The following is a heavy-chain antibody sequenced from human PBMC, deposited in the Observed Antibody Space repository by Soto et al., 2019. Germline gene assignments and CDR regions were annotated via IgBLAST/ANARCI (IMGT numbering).Heavy chain of an antibody. D-gene: IGHD3-10*01. CDR3: ARHGYYGSGSYSLFLDY. CDR2: IYYSGST. V-gene: IGHV4-39*01. Sequence: SETLSLTCTVSRGSISSSSYYWGWIRQPPGKGLEWIGSIYYSGSTYYNPSLKSRVTISVDTSKNQFSLKLSSVTAADTAVYYCARHGYYGSGSYSLFLDYWGREPWSPSPQ. J-gene: IGHJ4*02. CDR1: RGSISSSSYY.